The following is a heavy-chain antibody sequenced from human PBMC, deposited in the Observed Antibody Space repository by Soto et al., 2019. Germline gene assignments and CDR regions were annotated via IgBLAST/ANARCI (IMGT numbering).Heavy chain of an antibody. J-gene: IGHJ4*02. D-gene: IGHD3-10*01. CDR3: ARVIGRFGELLYEDY. V-gene: IGHV4-31*03. CDR2: IYYSGST. Sequence: QVQLQESGPGLVKPSQTLSLTCTVSGGSISSGGYYWSWIRQHPGKGLEWIGYIYYSGSTYYNPSLKSRVTISVDTSKNQFSLKLSSVTAADTTVYYCARVIGRFGELLYEDYWGQGTLVTVSS. CDR1: GGSISSGGYY.